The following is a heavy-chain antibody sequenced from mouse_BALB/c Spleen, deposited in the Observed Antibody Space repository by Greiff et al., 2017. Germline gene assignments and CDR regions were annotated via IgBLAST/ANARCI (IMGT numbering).Heavy chain of an antibody. Sequence: LQQSGSELVRPGASVKLSCKASGYTFTSYWMHWVKQRPGQGLEWIGNIYPGSGSTNYDEKFKSKATLTVDTSSSTAYMQLSSLTSEDSAVYYCTRGVWYAMDYWGQGTSVTVSS. J-gene: IGHJ4*01. D-gene: IGHD2-10*02. CDR1: GYTFTSYW. CDR2: IYPGSGST. CDR3: TRGVWYAMDY. V-gene: IGHV1S22*01.